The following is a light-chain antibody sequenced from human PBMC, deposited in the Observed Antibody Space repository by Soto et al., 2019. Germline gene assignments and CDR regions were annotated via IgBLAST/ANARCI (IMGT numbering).Light chain of an antibody. CDR3: QQLNSYPIT. V-gene: IGKV1-9*01. CDR2: GAS. CDR1: QGISSY. Sequence: DIQLTQSPSFLSASVGDRVTITCRASQGISSYLAWYQQKPGKAPKLLIYGASTLQSGVPSRFSGSGSGTEFTLIISSLQPEDFATYYCQQLNSYPITFGQGTRLEIK. J-gene: IGKJ5*01.